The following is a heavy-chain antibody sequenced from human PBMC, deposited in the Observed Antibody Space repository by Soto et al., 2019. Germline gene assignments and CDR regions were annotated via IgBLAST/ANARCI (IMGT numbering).Heavy chain of an antibody. V-gene: IGHV4-34*01. CDR2: INHKGST. Sequence: PSATLSLTSAHYCGSFSGYYWRSIRQPPGKGREWIGKINHKGSTNYNTTLKSRVTITVDTSKNPFSLRLSALPTADTAVYYCARAAPRYCSTNGCHGGYAMDVWGQGTTVTVSS. D-gene: IGHD2-2*01. CDR1: CGSFSGYY. CDR3: ARAAPRYCSTNGCHGGYAMDV. J-gene: IGHJ6*02.